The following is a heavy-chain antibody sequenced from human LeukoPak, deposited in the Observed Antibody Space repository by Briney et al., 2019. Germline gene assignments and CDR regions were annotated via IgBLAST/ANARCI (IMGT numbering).Heavy chain of an antibody. CDR2: ISWNSDSI. D-gene: IGHD6-19*01. V-gene: IGHV3-9*01. Sequence: PGGSLRLPCAASGFTFDDYAMHWVRQGPGKGLEWVSGISWNSDSIGYADSVKGRFTISRDNAKSPLYLQMNSLRAEDTALYYCARYSSSQTYDYWGQGTLVTVSS. CDR3: ARYSSSQTYDY. CDR1: GFTFDDYA. J-gene: IGHJ4*02.